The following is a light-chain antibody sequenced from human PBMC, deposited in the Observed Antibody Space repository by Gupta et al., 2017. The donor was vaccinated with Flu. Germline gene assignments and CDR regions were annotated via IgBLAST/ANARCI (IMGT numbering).Light chain of an antibody. V-gene: IGKV3D-15*01. J-gene: IGKJ1*01. CDR3: QQDKSSPRT. CDR1: QSFTIS. Sequence: PATLSVSPGERVTLACRASQSFTISWAWYQQTPGQAPRLLSSGASTRATGIPSRFSGSGFGTDFTLTISSLQSDDLSFYYCQQDKSSPRTFGQGTKLEIK. CDR2: GAS.